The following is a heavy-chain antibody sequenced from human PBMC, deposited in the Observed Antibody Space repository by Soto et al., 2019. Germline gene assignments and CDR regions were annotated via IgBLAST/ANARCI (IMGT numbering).Heavy chain of an antibody. CDR2: IDPSDSQT. CDR3: ARQIYDSDTGPNSQYYFDS. CDR1: GYSFAGYW. D-gene: IGHD3-22*01. J-gene: IGHJ4*02. Sequence: GESLKISCKGSGYSFAGYWITWVRQKPGKGLEWMGRIDPSDSQTYYSPSFRGHVTISATKSITTVFLQWSSLRASDTAMYYCARQIYDSDTGPNSQYYFDSWGKGTPVTVSS. V-gene: IGHV5-10-1*01.